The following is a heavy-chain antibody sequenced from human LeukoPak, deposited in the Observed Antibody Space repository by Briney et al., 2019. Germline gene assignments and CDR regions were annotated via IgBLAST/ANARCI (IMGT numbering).Heavy chain of an antibody. V-gene: IGHV3-21*01. CDR1: GFTFSNAW. CDR3: ARVYYDFFGIDY. J-gene: IGHJ4*02. CDR2: ISSSSSYI. Sequence: GGSLRLSCAASGFTFSNAWMNWVRQAPGKGLEWVSSISSSSSYIYYADSVKGRFTISRDNAKNSLYLQMNSLRAEDTAVYYCARVYYDFFGIDYWGQGTLVTVSS. D-gene: IGHD3-3*01.